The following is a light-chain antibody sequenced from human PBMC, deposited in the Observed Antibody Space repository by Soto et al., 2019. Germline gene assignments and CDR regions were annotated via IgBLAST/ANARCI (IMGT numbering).Light chain of an antibody. CDR2: EVT. CDR3: SSYTTSATLV. CDR1: NTDIGVNDY. Sequence: QSVLTQPASVSGSPGQSITISCTGTNTDIGVNDYVSWYQQHPGKAPKVIIYEVTNRPSGVSNRFSGSKSGDTASLTISGLQSEDEADYYCSSYTTSATLVFGGGTKLTVL. V-gene: IGLV2-14*01. J-gene: IGLJ3*02.